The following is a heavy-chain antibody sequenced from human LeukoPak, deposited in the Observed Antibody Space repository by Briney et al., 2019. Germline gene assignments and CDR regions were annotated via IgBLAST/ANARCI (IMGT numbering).Heavy chain of an antibody. J-gene: IGHJ4*02. D-gene: IGHD3-3*01. CDR2: IYSGGST. CDR1: GFTVSSNY. Sequence: PGGSLRLSCAASGFTVSSNYMSWVRQAPGKGLEWVSVIYSGGSTYYADSVKGRFTISRDNSKNTLYLQMNSLRAEDTAVYYCARAPRNFWSGYLFFDYWGQGTLVTVSS. V-gene: IGHV3-53*01. CDR3: ARAPRNFWSGYLFFDY.